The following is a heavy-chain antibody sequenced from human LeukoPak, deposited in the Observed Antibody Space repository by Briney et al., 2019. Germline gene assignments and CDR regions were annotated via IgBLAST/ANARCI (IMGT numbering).Heavy chain of an antibody. V-gene: IGHV3-23*01. CDR1: GFTFSDYY. Sequence: GGSLRLSCAASGFTFSDYYMSWVRQAPGKGLEWVSAISGSGGSTYYADSVKGRFTISRDNSKNTLYLQMNSLRAEDTAVYYCANYYDSSGEYFQHWGQGTLVTVSS. J-gene: IGHJ1*01. CDR2: ISGSGGST. D-gene: IGHD3-22*01. CDR3: ANYYDSSGEYFQH.